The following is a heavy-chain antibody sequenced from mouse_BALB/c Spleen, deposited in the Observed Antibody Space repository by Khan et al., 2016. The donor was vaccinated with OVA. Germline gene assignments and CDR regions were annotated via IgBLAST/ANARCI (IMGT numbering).Heavy chain of an antibody. Sequence: QIQLVQSGAELVRPGASVKLSCKTSGYIFTSYWIHWVKQRSGQGLEWIARIYPGTDNTYYNEKLKDRATLTADRSSSTAYMQLSSLKSEDSAVYFCAREEALYYFDYWGQGTTLTVSS. CDR1: GYIFTSYW. J-gene: IGHJ2*01. CDR3: AREEALYYFDY. CDR2: IYPGTDNT. D-gene: IGHD3-2*02. V-gene: IGHV1S132*01.